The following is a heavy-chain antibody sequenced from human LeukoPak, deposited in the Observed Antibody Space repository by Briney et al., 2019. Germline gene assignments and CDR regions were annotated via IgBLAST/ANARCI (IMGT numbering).Heavy chain of an antibody. CDR1: GGTFSSYA. CDR3: ARDRGTSWLPDPLFI. Sequence: ASVKASCKASGGTFSSYAISWVRQAAGQGLEWMGGIIPIFGTANYAQKFQGRVTITADKSTSTAYMELSSLRSEGTAVYYCARDRGTSWLPDPLFIWGQGTLVTVSS. CDR2: IIPIFGTA. J-gene: IGHJ4*02. V-gene: IGHV1-69*06. D-gene: IGHD2-2*01.